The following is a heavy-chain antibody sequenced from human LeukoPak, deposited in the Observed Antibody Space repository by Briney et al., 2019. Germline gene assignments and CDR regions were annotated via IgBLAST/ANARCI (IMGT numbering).Heavy chain of an antibody. CDR3: ARENPARGYFDY. CDR1: GVSISSYY. CDR2: IYYSGST. J-gene: IGHJ4*02. D-gene: IGHD1-14*01. V-gene: IGHV4-59*01. Sequence: PSETLSLTCTVSGVSISSYYWSWIRQPPGKGLEWIGYIYYSGSTNYNPSLKSRVTISVDTSKNQFSLKLSSVTAADTAVYYCARENPARGYFDYWGQGTLVTVSS.